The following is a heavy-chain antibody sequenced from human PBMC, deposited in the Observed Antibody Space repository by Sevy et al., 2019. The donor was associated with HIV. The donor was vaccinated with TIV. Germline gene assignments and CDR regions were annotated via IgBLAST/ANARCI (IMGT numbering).Heavy chain of an antibody. CDR2: FDPEDAET. J-gene: IGHJ4*02. Sequence: ASAKVSCKVSGSTLSKMAMHWVRQAPGKGLEWMATFDPEDAETIYTQKLQGRVTMTEDTSRDTAYMELSNLRSEDTAVYYCATTKDYYESSGEPFDYWGQGTLVTVSS. CDR1: GSTLSKMA. V-gene: IGHV1-24*01. D-gene: IGHD3-22*01. CDR3: ATTKDYYESSGEPFDY.